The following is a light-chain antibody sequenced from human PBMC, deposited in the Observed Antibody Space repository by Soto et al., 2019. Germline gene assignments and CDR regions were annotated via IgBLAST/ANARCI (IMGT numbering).Light chain of an antibody. Sequence: DMVLLHSPSSLPAPLGEPPSISSRLSGSLLPGNGHHYLDWYLQKPGQSPQLLIYLTSIRASGVPDRFSGSGSGTDFTLKISRVEAEDVGVYYCMQALQGPPTFGQGTKVEIK. V-gene: IGKV2-28*01. CDR1: GSLLPGNGHHY. CDR2: LTS. CDR3: MQALQGPPT. J-gene: IGKJ1*01.